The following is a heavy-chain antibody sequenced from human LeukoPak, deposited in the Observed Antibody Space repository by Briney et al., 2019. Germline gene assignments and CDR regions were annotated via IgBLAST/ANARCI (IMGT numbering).Heavy chain of an antibody. J-gene: IGHJ6*01. CDR2: INPNSGGT. D-gene: IGHD5-18*01. CDR3: ARGNSGYSPVGSRYYYYGMDV. V-gene: IGHV1-2*04. CDR1: GYTFTGYY. Sequence: GASVKVSCKASGYTFTGYYMHWVRQAPGQGLEWMGWINPNSGGTNYAQKFQGWVTMTRDTSISTAYMELSRLRSDDTAVYYCARGNSGYSPVGSRYYYYGMDVWGQGTTVTVSS.